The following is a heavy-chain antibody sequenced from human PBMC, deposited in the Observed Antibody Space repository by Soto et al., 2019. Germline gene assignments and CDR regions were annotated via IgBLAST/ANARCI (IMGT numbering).Heavy chain of an antibody. V-gene: IGHV4-4*02. D-gene: IGHD3-10*01. J-gene: IGHJ6*02. Sequence: QVQLQESGPGLVKPSGTLSLTCAVSGGSISSSNWWSWVRQPPGKGLEWIGEIYHSGSTNYNPSLKSRVTRSXXKXKXXFSLKLSSVTAADTAVYYCARDLAYYGSGSYGMDVWGQGTTVTVSS. CDR1: GGSISSSNW. CDR2: IYHSGST. CDR3: ARDLAYYGSGSYGMDV.